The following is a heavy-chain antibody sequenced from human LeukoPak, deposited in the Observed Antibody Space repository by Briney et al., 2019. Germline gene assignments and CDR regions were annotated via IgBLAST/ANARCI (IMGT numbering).Heavy chain of an antibody. J-gene: IGHJ3*02. CDR1: GYPFSNFG. V-gene: IGHV1-18*01. CDR3: ARSSPFLVAGTGDAFDI. CDR2: ISGYNGKT. Sequence: WASVKVSCKASGYPFSNFGISWVRQAPGQGLKWMGWISGYNGKTNYAQKLQGRVTMTTDTSTSTAYMELRSLRSDDTALYYCARSSPFLVAGTGDAFDIWGQGTMVTASS. D-gene: IGHD6-19*01.